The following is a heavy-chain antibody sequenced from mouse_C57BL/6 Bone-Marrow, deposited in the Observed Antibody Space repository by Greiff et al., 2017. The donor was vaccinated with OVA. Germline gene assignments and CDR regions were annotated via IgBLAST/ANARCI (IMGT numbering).Heavy chain of an antibody. CDR2: IDPSDSET. Sequence: QVQLQQPGAELVRPGSSVKLSCKASGYTFTSYWMHWVKQRPIQGLEWIGNIDPSDSETHYNQKFKDKATLTVDKSSSTAYMQLSSLTSEDSAVYYCARGGGRWYFDVWGTGTTVTVSS. CDR1: GYTFTSYW. J-gene: IGHJ1*03. D-gene: IGHD1-1*02. CDR3: ARGGGRWYFDV. V-gene: IGHV1-52*01.